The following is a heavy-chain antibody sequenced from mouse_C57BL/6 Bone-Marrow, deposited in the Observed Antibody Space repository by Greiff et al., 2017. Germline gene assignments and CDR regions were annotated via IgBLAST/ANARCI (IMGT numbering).Heavy chain of an antibody. D-gene: IGHD1-3*01. J-gene: IGHJ3*01. Sequence: EVHLVESGAELVRPGASVKLSCTASGFNIKDDYMHWVKQRPEQGLEWIGWIDPENGDTEYASKFQGKATITADTSSNTAYLQLSSLTSEDTAVYYCTLSGNWGQGTLVTVSA. CDR3: TLSGN. V-gene: IGHV14-4*01. CDR1: GFNIKDDY. CDR2: IDPENGDT.